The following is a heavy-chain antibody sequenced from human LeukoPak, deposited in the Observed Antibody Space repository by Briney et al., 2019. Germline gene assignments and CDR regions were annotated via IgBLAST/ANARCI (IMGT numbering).Heavy chain of an antibody. Sequence: GRSLRLSCVASGFSFSTYDMNRVRQAPGKGLEWVSAITSTSNHINYADSVKGRFTISRDSANNSLYLQMNSLRAEDTAVYYCARVYSANGYGSGYYDYWGQGTLVTVSS. CDR2: ITSTSNHI. CDR3: ARVYSANGYGSGYYDY. D-gene: IGHD3-10*01. J-gene: IGHJ4*02. CDR1: GFSFSTYD. V-gene: IGHV3-21*01.